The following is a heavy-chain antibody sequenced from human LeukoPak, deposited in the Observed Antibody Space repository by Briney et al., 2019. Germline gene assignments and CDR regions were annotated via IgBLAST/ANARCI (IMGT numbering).Heavy chain of an antibody. CDR1: GGSISSGSYY. CDR3: AREGGYSGYALGY. D-gene: IGHD5-12*01. V-gene: IGHV4-61*02. J-gene: IGHJ4*02. CDR2: IYTSGST. Sequence: PSQTLSLTCTVSGGSISSGSYYWSWIRQPAGKGLEWIERIYTSGSTNYNPSLKSRVTISVDTSKNQFSLKLSSVTAADTAVYYCAREGGYSGYALGYWGQGTLVTVSS.